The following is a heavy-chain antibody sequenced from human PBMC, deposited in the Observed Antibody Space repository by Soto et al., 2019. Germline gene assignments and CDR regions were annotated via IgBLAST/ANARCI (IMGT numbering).Heavy chain of an antibody. Sequence: ASVKVSCKASGYTFTNYYMHWVRQAPGQGLEWMGLINPSGASTLYAQKFQGRVTMTRDTSTSTDYMELSSLTSEDTAVYYCARENSAYQSWWFDPWGQGTLVTVSS. CDR1: GYTFTNYY. CDR2: INPSGAST. V-gene: IGHV1-46*03. D-gene: IGHD3-22*01. J-gene: IGHJ5*02. CDR3: ARENSAYQSWWFDP.